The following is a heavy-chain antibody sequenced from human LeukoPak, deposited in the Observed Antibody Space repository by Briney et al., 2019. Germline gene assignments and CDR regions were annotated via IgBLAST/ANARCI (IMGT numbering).Heavy chain of an antibody. CDR1: GYTFTTYD. D-gene: IGHD6-19*01. Sequence: ASVKVSCKASGYTFTTYDINWVRQATGQGLEWMGWTNPNSGHTGYAQKYQGRLTITRDTSISTAYMELSSLRSEDTAVYYCARVAGSIDYWGQGTLVTVSS. V-gene: IGHV1-8*03. CDR2: TNPNSGHT. J-gene: IGHJ4*02. CDR3: ARVAGSIDY.